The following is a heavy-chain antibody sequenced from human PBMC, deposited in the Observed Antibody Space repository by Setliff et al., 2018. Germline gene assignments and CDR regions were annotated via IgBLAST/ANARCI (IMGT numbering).Heavy chain of an antibody. CDR2: VMPIFGTT. CDR1: GGTFNSNA. V-gene: IGHV1-69*05. CDR3: AREKGYYFDSTNYYYYFDY. D-gene: IGHD3-22*01. Sequence: SVKVSCKASGGTFNSNAISWVRQAPGQGLEWMGGVMPIFGTTNYAQKFQGRVTITTDESTSTAYMELSSLRPEDTAVYYCAREKGYYFDSTNYYYYFDYWGQGTLVTVSS. J-gene: IGHJ4*02.